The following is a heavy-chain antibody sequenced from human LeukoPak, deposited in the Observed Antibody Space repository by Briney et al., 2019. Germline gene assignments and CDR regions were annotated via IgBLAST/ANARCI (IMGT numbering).Heavy chain of an antibody. J-gene: IGHJ4*02. Sequence: ASVKVSCKVSGYTLTELSMHWVRQAPGKGLEWMGGFDPEGGETIYAQKFQGRVTMTEDTSTDTAYMELSSLRSEDTAVYYCATHSGSYSGDYFDYWGQGTLVTVSS. CDR1: GYTLTELS. D-gene: IGHD1-26*01. CDR3: ATHSGSYSGDYFDY. V-gene: IGHV1-24*01. CDR2: FDPEGGET.